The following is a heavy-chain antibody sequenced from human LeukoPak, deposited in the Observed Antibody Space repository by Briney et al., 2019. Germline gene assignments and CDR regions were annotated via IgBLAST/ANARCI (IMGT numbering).Heavy chain of an antibody. CDR1: GFTLSTFA. CDR2: IFPSGGEI. D-gene: IGHD5-18*01. V-gene: IGHV3-23*01. J-gene: IGHJ4*02. Sequence: GGSLRLSCAASGFTLSTFAMIWVRQPPGKGLEWVSSIFPSGGEIHYADSVRGRFTISRDNSKSTLSLQMNSLRAEDTAIYYCATYRQVLLPFESWGQGTLVTVS. CDR3: ATYRQVLLPFES.